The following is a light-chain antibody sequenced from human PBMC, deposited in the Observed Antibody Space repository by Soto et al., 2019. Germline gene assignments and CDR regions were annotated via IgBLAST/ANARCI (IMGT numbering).Light chain of an antibody. CDR2: GAS. CDR1: QSVTSD. V-gene: IGKV3-15*01. CDR3: QQYNTWYT. Sequence: EIVMTQSPATLSVSPGERVTLSCRASQSVTSDLAWYQQRPSQAPRLLIYGASTRATGIPDRFSGSGSGTEFTLTISSLQSEDFAVYYCQQYNTWYTFGQGTKL. J-gene: IGKJ2*01.